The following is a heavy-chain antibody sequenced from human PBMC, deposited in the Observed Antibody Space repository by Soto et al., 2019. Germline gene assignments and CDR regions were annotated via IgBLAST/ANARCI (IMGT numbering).Heavy chain of an antibody. D-gene: IGHD3-22*01. J-gene: IGHJ4*02. Sequence: QGQLVQSGAEVKKPGSSVKVSCKASGGLFSSYPISSVRQVPGQGLERMGGIIPVFQTAYYTQRFQGRITITADESTNTVYMELSSLRSENTATSYCARGGSGYTWFNDFWGKGTLVTVSS. V-gene: IGHV1-69*01. CDR1: GGLFSSYP. CDR3: ARGGSGYTWFNDF. CDR2: IIPVFQTA.